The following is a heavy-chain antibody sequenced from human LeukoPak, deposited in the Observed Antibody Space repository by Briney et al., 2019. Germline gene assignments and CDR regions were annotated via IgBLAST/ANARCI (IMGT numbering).Heavy chain of an antibody. CDR2: IYYSGST. CDR1: GGSISSSSYY. Sequence: PSETLSLTCTVSGGSISSSSYYWGWIRQPPGKGLEWIGSIYYSGSTYYNPSLKSRVTISVDTSKNQFSLKLSSVTAADTAVYYCARLSPTSPYYYYYYMDVWGKGTTVTISS. V-gene: IGHV4-39*07. CDR3: ARLSPTSPYYYYYYMDV. J-gene: IGHJ6*03.